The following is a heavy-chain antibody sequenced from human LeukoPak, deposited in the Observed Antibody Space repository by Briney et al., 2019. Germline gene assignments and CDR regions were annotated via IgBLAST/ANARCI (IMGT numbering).Heavy chain of an antibody. CDR1: GFTISDHY. J-gene: IGHJ3*02. CDR3: AKSGSYHAFDI. V-gene: IGHV3-72*01. D-gene: IGHD1-26*01. CDR2: TRNKANSYTT. Sequence: VGSLRLSCAVSGFTISDHYMDWVRQAPGKGLEWVGRTRNKANSYTTEYAASVKGRFTISRDDSKNSLYLQMNSLKTDDTAVYYCAKSGSYHAFDIWGQGTMVTVSS.